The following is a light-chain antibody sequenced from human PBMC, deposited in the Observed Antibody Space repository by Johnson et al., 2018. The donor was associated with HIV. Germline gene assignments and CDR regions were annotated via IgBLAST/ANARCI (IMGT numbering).Light chain of an antibody. Sequence: QSVLTQPPSVSAAPGQKVTISCSGSSSNIGNNYVSWYQQLPGTAPKLLIYDNNKRPSGIPDRFSGSKSGTSATLGIAGLQTGDEADYFCGTWDNSLNVYVFVTATKVTVL. CDR2: DNN. CDR3: GTWDNSLNVYV. J-gene: IGLJ1*01. V-gene: IGLV1-51*01. CDR1: SSNIGNNY.